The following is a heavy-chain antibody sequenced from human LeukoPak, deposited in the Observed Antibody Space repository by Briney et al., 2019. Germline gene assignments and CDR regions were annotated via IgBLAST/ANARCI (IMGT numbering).Heavy chain of an antibody. CDR3: ARDEQERGFDP. V-gene: IGHV4-34*01. CDR2: INHSGST. J-gene: IGHJ5*02. Sequence: SETLSLTCAVYGGSFSGYYWSWIRQPPGKGLEWIGEINHSGSTNYNPSLKSRVTISVDTSRSQFSLKLSSVTAADTAVYYCARDEQERGFDPWGQGTLVTVSS. CDR1: GGSFSGYY. D-gene: IGHD1-1*01.